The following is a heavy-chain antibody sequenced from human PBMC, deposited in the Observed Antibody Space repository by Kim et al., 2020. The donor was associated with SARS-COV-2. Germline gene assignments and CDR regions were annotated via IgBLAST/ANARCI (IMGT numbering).Heavy chain of an antibody. CDR1: GGSVSSGSYY. J-gene: IGHJ3*02. D-gene: IGHD4-17*01. CDR3: ARVGGDYVFSARSAFDI. CDR2: IYYSGST. V-gene: IGHV4-61*01. Sequence: SETLSLTCTVSGGSVSSGSYYWSWIRQPPGKGLEWIGYIYYSGSTNYNPSLKSRVTISVDTSKNQFSLKLSSVTAADTAVYYCARVGGDYVFSARSAFDIWGQGTMVTVSS.